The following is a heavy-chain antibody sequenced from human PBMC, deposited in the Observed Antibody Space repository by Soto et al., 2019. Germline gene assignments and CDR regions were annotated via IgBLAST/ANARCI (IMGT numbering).Heavy chain of an antibody. V-gene: IGHV1-69*13. Sequence: ASVKVSCKASGVNFSSYAISWVRQAPGQGLEWMGGIIPIFGTANSAQKFQGRVTITADESTSTAYMELSSLRSEDTAVYYCARGLYYDIFRWFDPWGQGTLVTVSS. CDR2: IIPIFGTA. CDR3: ARGLYYDIFRWFDP. D-gene: IGHD3-9*01. J-gene: IGHJ5*02. CDR1: GVNFSSYA.